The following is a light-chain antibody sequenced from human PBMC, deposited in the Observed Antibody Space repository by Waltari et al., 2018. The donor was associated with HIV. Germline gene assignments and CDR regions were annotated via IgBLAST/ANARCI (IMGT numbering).Light chain of an antibody. Sequence: QSALTQPRSVSGSPGQSVSISCTGIISDVGGNKYVSWYQQYPGKAPKLILSGVNNRPSVFPERFSGSKSGNTASLTISGLQAEDEADYFCYSYAGTSVRFGGGTKLTVL. V-gene: IGLV2-11*01. CDR2: GVN. CDR1: ISDVGGNKY. J-gene: IGLJ2*01. CDR3: YSYAGTSVR.